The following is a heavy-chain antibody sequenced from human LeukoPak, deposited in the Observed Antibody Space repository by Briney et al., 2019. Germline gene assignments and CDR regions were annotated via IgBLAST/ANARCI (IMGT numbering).Heavy chain of an antibody. Sequence: SETLSLTCTVSGGSISSGGYYWSWIRQHPGKGLEWIGYIYYSGSTYYNPSLKSRVTISVDTSKNQFSLKLSSVTAADTAVYYCARDRSPSYDFWSGYHAPYYYGMDVWGQGTTVTVSS. V-gene: IGHV4-31*03. CDR2: IYYSGST. CDR1: GGSISSGGYY. J-gene: IGHJ6*02. CDR3: ARDRSPSYDFWSGYHAPYYYGMDV. D-gene: IGHD3-3*01.